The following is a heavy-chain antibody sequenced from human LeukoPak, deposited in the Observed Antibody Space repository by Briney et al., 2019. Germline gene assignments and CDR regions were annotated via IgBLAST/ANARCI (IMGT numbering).Heavy chain of an antibody. V-gene: IGHV3-23*01. CDR2: ISGNSGTT. Sequence: GGSLRLSCAASGFTFNAYALSWVRQAPGKGLEWVSVISGNSGTTYYADSVKGRFTTSRDNSKRTLYLQMSSLGADDTAVYYCAKDRDSSGRYRFDYWGQGTLVTVSS. CDR3: AKDRDSSGRYRFDY. J-gene: IGHJ4*02. D-gene: IGHD3-22*01. CDR1: GFTFNAYA.